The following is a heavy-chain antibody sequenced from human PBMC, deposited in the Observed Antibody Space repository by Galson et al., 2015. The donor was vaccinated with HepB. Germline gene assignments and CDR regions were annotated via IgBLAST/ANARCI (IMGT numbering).Heavy chain of an antibody. CDR3: ARDEKLLMGAFGI. CDR1: GFTFSSYA. J-gene: IGHJ3*02. V-gene: IGHV3-30-3*01. Sequence: SLRLSCAASGFTFSSYAMHWVRQAPGKGLEWVAVISYDGSNKYYADSVKGRFTISRDNSKNTLYLQMNSLRAEDTAVYYCARDEKLLMGAFGIWGQGTMVTVSS. D-gene: IGHD2-8*01. CDR2: ISYDGSNK.